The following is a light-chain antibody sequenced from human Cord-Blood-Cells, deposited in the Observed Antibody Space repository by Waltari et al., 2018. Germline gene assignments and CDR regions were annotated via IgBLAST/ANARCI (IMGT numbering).Light chain of an antibody. CDR3: QQSYCTPQFP. CDR1: QSISSY. J-gene: IGKJ3*01. V-gene: IGKV1-39*01. Sequence: DIQMTQPPSSLSPAVGDRVTITCRASQSISSYLNWYQQKPGQAPKLLIYAASSLQSGVPSRLSGSGSATDFTLTIRSLQPEPFATYYCQQSYCTPQFPFGPGTRVEMK. CDR2: AAS.